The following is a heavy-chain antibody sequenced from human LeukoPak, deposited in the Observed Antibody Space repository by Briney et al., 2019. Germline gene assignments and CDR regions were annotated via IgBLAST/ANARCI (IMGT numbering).Heavy chain of an antibody. Sequence: GGSLRLSCAASGFTFSSYSMNWVRQAPGKGLEWVSYISSSSSTIYYADSVKGRLTISRDNSKSTLYLQMNSLRAEDTGVYYCARRAVAGAFDCWGQGTLVTVSS. CDR2: ISSSSSTI. CDR1: GFTFSSYS. CDR3: ARRAVAGAFDC. V-gene: IGHV3-48*01. D-gene: IGHD6-19*01. J-gene: IGHJ4*02.